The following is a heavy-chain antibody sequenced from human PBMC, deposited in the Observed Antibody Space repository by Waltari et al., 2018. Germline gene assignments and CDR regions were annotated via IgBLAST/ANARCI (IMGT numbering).Heavy chain of an antibody. CDR3: ARGDYYYGSGSTIDY. D-gene: IGHD3-10*01. Sequence: QVQLQESGPGLVKPSETLSLPCAVPGYSISSGYYWGWIRQPPGKGLEWIGSIYHSGSTYYNPSLKSRVTISVDTSKNQFSLKLSSVTAADTAVYYCARGDYYYGSGSTIDYWGQGTLVTVSS. V-gene: IGHV4-38-2*01. CDR1: GYSISSGYY. J-gene: IGHJ4*02. CDR2: IYHSGST.